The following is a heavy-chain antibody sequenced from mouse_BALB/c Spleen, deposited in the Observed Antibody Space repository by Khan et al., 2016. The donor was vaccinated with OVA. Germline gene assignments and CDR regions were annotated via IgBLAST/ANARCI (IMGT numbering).Heavy chain of an antibody. J-gene: IGHJ1*01. Sequence: VQPQPSGPELEKPGASVKISCKASGYSFTGYNMNWVKQSNGKSLEWIGNIDPYYGGISYNQKFKGKATLTVDKSSSTAYMQLKSLTYEDSAVYYCARSTWYFDVGGAGTTVTGSS. CDR3: ARSTWYFDV. V-gene: IGHV1-39*01. CDR2: IDPYYGGI. CDR1: GYSFTGYN.